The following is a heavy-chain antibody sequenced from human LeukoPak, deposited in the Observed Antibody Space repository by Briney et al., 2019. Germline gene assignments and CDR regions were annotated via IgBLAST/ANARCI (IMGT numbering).Heavy chain of an antibody. V-gene: IGHV3-7*01. CDR2: IKEDGSDK. CDR3: ARDAAYGYDRFDY. CDR1: GFMFSSSW. J-gene: IGHJ4*02. D-gene: IGHD5-18*01. Sequence: GGSLRLSCAASGFMFSSSWMAWVRQAPGKGLEWVANIKEDGSDKNYVDSMRGRFTISRDNAKNSLYLQMNSLRAEDTAVYYCARDAAYGYDRFDYWGQGTQVTVSS.